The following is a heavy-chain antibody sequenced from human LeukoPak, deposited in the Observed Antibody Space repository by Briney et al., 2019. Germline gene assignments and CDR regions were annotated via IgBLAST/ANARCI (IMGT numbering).Heavy chain of an antibody. CDR2: INSDGSGT. J-gene: IGHJ4*02. Sequence: PGRTLRLSCATSGFTLSNYWMHWVRDAPGRGLMSGSRINSDGSGTVYADSVKGRFTISRDNAKNTLYLQMNSLRAEDTAVYYCARTLYSNYYFDYWGQGTLVTVSS. CDR1: GFTLSNYW. D-gene: IGHD4-11*01. V-gene: IGHV3-74*01. CDR3: ARTLYSNYYFDY.